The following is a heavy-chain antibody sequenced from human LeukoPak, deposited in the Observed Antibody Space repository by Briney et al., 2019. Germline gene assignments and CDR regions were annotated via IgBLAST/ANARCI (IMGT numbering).Heavy chain of an antibody. CDR1: GGSISSYY. CDR3: ARMLGDPTISWFDP. D-gene: IGHD1-26*01. V-gene: IGHV4-59*01. CDR2: IYYSGST. J-gene: IGHJ5*02. Sequence: SETLSLTCTVSGGSISSYYWSWIRQPPGKGLEWIGYIYYSGSTNYNPSLKSRVTISVDTSKNQFSLKLSSVTAADTAVYYCARMLGDPTISWFDPWGQGTLVTVSS.